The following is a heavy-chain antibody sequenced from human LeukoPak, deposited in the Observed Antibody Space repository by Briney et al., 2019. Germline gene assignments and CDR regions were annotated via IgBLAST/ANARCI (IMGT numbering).Heavy chain of an antibody. Sequence: GGSLRLSCAASGFTFSTYSMNWVRQAPGKGLEWASYIRSSGDPIYYADSVKGRFTISRDNSKNSLYLQMNSLRTEDTALYYCAKVADSSAMDVWGQGTTVTVSS. CDR1: GFTFSTYS. CDR3: AKVADSSAMDV. V-gene: IGHV3-48*04. J-gene: IGHJ6*02. CDR2: IRSSGDPI. D-gene: IGHD3-22*01.